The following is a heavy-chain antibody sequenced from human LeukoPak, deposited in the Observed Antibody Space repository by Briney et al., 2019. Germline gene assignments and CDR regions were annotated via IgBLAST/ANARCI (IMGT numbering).Heavy chain of an antibody. CDR2: ISGSGGST. V-gene: IGHV3-23*01. J-gene: IGHJ1*01. Sequence: GGSLRLSCAASGFTFSSYAMSWVRQAPGKGLEWVSAISGSGGSTYYADSVKGRFTISRDNSKNTLYLQMNSLRAEDTAVYYCAKASGYYGLSEEYFQHWGQGTLVTVSS. D-gene: IGHD3-22*01. CDR3: AKASGYYGLSEEYFQH. CDR1: GFTFSSYA.